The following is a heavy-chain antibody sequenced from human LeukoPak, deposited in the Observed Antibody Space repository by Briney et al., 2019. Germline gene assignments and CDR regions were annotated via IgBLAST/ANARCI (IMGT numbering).Heavy chain of an antibody. Sequence: ASVKVSCKASGYTFTSYDINWVRQVPGQGLGWMGWINPNSGNSASAQKFQGRLTMTRTTSISTAYMELISLRSEDTAVYYCARVEGGAQLANWFDPWGQGTLVTVSS. D-gene: IGHD1-1*01. J-gene: IGHJ5*02. CDR1: GYTFTSYD. CDR3: ARVEGGAQLANWFDP. V-gene: IGHV1-8*01. CDR2: INPNSGNS.